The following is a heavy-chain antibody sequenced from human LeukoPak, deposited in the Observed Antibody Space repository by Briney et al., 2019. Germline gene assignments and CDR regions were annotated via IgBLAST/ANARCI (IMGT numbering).Heavy chain of an antibody. Sequence: MASETLSLTCTVSGGSISSSSYYWGWIRQPAGKGLEWIGRIYTSGSTNYNPSLKSRVTMSVDTSKNQFSLKLSSVTAADTAVYYCAREAKMGGSGSYYFSWEDYYYMDVWGKGTTVTISS. D-gene: IGHD3-10*01. J-gene: IGHJ6*03. CDR2: IYTSGST. CDR3: AREAKMGGSGSYYFSWEDYYYMDV. V-gene: IGHV4-61*02. CDR1: GGSISSSSYY.